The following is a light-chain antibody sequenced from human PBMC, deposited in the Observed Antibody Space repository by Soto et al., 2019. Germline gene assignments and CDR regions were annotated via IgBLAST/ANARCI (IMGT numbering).Light chain of an antibody. CDR1: SSNIGAGYD. J-gene: IGLJ1*01. V-gene: IGLV1-40*01. CDR3: QTYDSSLSGLFV. CDR2: GNG. Sequence: QSVLTQPPSVSGAPGQRVTISCTGSSSNIGAGYDVHWYQQRPGAAPKLLIFGNGNRPSGVPDRFSGSKSDTSASLAITGLQAEDEADYYCQTYDSSLSGLFVFGTGTKVTAL.